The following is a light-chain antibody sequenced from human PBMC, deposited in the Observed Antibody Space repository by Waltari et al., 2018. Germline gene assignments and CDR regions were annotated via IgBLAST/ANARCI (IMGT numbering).Light chain of an antibody. V-gene: IGKV3-11*01. CDR2: DAS. CDR1: QAFSNY. CDR3: QQRVSWPVT. Sequence: EIVLTQSPGTLSVSPGETATLPCRASQAFSNYLGWYQQKPGQPPRLLINDASNRAPGVPARFSGSGSGTDFTLTISSLEPEDFGVYYCQQRVSWPVTFGQGTKLEIK. J-gene: IGKJ2*01.